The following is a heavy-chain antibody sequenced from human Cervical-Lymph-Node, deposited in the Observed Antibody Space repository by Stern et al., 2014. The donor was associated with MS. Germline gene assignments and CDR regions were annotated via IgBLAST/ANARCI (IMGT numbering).Heavy chain of an antibody. D-gene: IGHD6-19*01. CDR1: GYTFTSYG. Sequence: QVQLVESGAEVKKPGASVKVSCKASGYTFTSYGISWVRQAPGQGLEWMGWISAYNGNTNYAQKLQGRVTMTTDTSTSTAYMELRSLRSDDTAVYYCARDSVEEQWLVEGGWFDPWGQGTLVTVSS. CDR2: ISAYNGNT. J-gene: IGHJ5*02. V-gene: IGHV1-18*01. CDR3: ARDSVEEQWLVEGGWFDP.